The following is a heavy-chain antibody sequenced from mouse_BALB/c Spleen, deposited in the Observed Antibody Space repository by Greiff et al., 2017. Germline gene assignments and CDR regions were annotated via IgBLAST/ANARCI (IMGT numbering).Heavy chain of an antibody. CDR3: ARGDGNAWYFDV. V-gene: IGHV1-77*01. CDR1: GYTFTDYV. CDR2: IYPGSGST. J-gene: IGHJ1*01. D-gene: IGHD2-1*01. Sequence: VQLVESGPELVKPGASVKMSCKASGYTFTDYVISWVKQRTGQGLEWIGEIYPGSGSTYYNEKFKGKATLTADKSSNTAYMQLSSLTSEDSAVYFCARGDGNAWYFDVWGAGTTVTVSS.